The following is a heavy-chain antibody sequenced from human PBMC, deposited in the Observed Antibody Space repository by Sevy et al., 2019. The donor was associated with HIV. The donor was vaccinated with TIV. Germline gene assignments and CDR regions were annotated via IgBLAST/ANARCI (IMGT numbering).Heavy chain of an antibody. CDR2: MFYRGST. D-gene: IGHD4-4*01. V-gene: IGHV4-61*01. Sequence: SETLSLTCTVSGDSVSSDNYYWSWIRQPTGKGLEWIGYMFYRGSTNYNPSLKSRVTISVDTSKNQFSLKLNSVTAADTDVYYCARLSAVSRSYNFDYWGQGTLVTVSS. J-gene: IGHJ4*02. CDR1: GDSVSSDNYY. CDR3: ARLSAVSRSYNFDY.